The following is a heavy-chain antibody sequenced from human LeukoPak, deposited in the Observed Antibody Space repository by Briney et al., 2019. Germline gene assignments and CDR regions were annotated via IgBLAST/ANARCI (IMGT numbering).Heavy chain of an antibody. D-gene: IGHD5-24*01. V-gene: IGHV1-18*01. J-gene: IGHJ4*02. Sequence: ASVKVSCKASGYTFTSYGISWVRQAPGQGLEWMGWNSAYNGNTNYAQKLQGRVTMTTDTSTSTAYMELRSLRSDDTAVYYCARDRRIVEMATGGSFFPLGYWGQGTLVTVSS. CDR1: GYTFTSYG. CDR2: NSAYNGNT. CDR3: ARDRRIVEMATGGSFFPLGY.